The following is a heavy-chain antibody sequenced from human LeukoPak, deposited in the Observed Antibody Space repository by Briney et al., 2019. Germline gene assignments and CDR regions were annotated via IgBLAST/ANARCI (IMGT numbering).Heavy chain of an antibody. CDR2: ISRSGGST. Sequence: GGSLRLSCAASGFTFNNYTMSWVRQAPGKGLEWVSTISRSGGSTYYADSVKGRFTISRDNSKNMLYLQMNSLRAEDTAVYYCARNFDSWGQGTLVTVSS. V-gene: IGHV3-23*01. CDR3: ARNFDS. J-gene: IGHJ4*02. CDR1: GFTFNNYT.